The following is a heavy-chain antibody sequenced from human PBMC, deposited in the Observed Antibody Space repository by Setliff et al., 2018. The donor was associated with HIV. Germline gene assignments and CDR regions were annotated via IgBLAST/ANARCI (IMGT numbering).Heavy chain of an antibody. CDR3: AREIYGGNSRPFDY. Sequence: SETLSLTCAVYGGSFSGYYWSWIRQPPGKGLEWIGYIYYNGNTNYNPSLKSRVTISVDTSKNQLSLKPSSVTAADTAVYYCAREIYGGNSRPFDYWGQGTLVTVSS. CDR1: GGSFSGYY. J-gene: IGHJ4*02. D-gene: IGHD4-17*01. V-gene: IGHV4-59*01. CDR2: IYYNGNT.